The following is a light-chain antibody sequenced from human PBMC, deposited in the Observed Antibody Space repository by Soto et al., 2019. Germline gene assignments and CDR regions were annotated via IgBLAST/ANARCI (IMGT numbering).Light chain of an antibody. CDR2: DND. CDR3: GTWYDSLVSYV. J-gene: IGLJ1*01. CDR1: SKNIGDNH. V-gene: IGLV1-51*01. Sequence: QSVLTQPASVSSAPGQRVTVSCSGTSKNIGDNHVSWYQHVPGMAPKLVVYDNDRRPSELPGRFSGSKSGTSATLVITGLQTGDEADYYCGTWYDSLVSYVFGTGTKVTVL.